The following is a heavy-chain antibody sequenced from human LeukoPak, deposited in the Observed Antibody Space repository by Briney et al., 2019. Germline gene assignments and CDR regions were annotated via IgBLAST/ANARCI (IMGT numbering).Heavy chain of an antibody. J-gene: IGHJ5*02. CDR2: IYYSGST. CDR3: ARVTSRLGWFDP. Sequence: SETLSLTCTVSGGSISSSSYYWGWIRRPPGKGLEWIGSIYYSGSTYYNPALKSRVTISVDTSKNQFSLKLRSVTAADTAVYYCARVTSRLGWFDPWGQGTLVTVSS. CDR1: GGSISSSSYY. V-gene: IGHV4-39*07. D-gene: IGHD1-14*01.